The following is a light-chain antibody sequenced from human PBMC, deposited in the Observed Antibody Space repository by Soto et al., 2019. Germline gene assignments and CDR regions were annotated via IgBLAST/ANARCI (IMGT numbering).Light chain of an antibody. J-gene: IGKJ1*01. CDR2: STS. V-gene: IGKV1-12*01. Sequence: DIQMTQSPSSVSASVGDRVTITCRASQGISSWLAWYQQKPGTAPKLLIYSTSSLHSGVPSRFSGSGSGTAFTLTISSLQPEDFATYYCQQTDSFPWTFAQGTKVDIK. CDR1: QGISSW. CDR3: QQTDSFPWT.